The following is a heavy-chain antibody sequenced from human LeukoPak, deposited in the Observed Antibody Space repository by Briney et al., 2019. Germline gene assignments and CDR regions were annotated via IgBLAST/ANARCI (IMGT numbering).Heavy chain of an antibody. D-gene: IGHD5-18*01. V-gene: IGHV3-66*01. CDR2: IYNGDST. Sequence: PGGSLRLSCAASGFTVSSNYMSWVRQAPGKGLEWVSVIYNGDSTYYADSVKGRFTISRDNSKNTLYLQMNSLRAEDTAVYYCAREGNTARFDYWGQGTLVTVSS. CDR3: AREGNTARFDY. CDR1: GFTVSSNY. J-gene: IGHJ4*02.